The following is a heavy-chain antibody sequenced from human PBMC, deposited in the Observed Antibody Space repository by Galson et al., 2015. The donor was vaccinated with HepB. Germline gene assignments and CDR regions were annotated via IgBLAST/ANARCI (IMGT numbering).Heavy chain of an antibody. Sequence: SVKVSCKASGYTFTSYGISWVRQAPGQGLEWMGWISAYNGNTNYAQKLQGRVTMTTDTSTSTAYMELRSLRSDDTAVYYCAREGITMVRGANFDYWGQGTLVTVSS. CDR3: AREGITMVRGANFDY. CDR1: GYTFTSYG. CDR2: ISAYNGNT. D-gene: IGHD3-10*01. J-gene: IGHJ4*02. V-gene: IGHV1-18*04.